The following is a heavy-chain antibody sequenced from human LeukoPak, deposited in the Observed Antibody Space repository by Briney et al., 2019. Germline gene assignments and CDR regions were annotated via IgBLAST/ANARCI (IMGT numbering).Heavy chain of an antibody. D-gene: IGHD2-2*01. CDR3: ARELGYCGHTRCHKPLDF. Sequence: GGSLRLSCVASGFTFSDYWMDWVRQVPGKGLVWVSRINGDGSSASYADSVKGRFTISRGNAKNTMYLQMNSLRGEDTAVYYCARELGYCGHTRCHKPLDFWGQGTLATVSS. J-gene: IGHJ4*02. CDR2: INGDGSSA. V-gene: IGHV3-74*01. CDR1: GFTFSDYW.